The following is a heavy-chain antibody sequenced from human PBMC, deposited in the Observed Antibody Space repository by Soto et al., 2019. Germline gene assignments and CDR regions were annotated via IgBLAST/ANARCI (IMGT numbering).Heavy chain of an antibody. V-gene: IGHV3-15*07. Sequence: SLRLSCAASGFSFSNAWMNWVRQAPGKGLEWVGRIKSQTDGGTTDYAAPVKGRFTISRDDSKNTLYLQMNSLKTEDTAVYYCTTDPWHGMDVWGQGTTVTVSS. CDR2: IKSQTDGGTT. J-gene: IGHJ6*02. CDR3: TTDPWHGMDV. CDR1: GFSFSNAW. D-gene: IGHD5-12*01.